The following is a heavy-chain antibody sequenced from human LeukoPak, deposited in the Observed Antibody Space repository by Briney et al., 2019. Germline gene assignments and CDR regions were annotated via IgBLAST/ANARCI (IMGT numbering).Heavy chain of an antibody. CDR2: IYSGGST. CDR1: GLTVSSNY. V-gene: IGHV3-66*02. CDR3: ARDPYNWNYIDY. J-gene: IGHJ4*02. D-gene: IGHD1-1*01. Sequence: PGGSLRLSCAASGLTVSSNYMTWARQAPGKGLEWVSVIYSGGSTYYADSVKGRFTISRDNYKNTVYLQMNSLRVEDTAVYYCARDPYNWNYIDYWGQGTLVTVSS.